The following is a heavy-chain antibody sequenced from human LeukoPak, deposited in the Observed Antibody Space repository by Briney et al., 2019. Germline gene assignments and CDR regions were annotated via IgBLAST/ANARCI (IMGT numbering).Heavy chain of an antibody. D-gene: IGHD6-19*01. CDR3: ARGSSSGWYLIPY. CDR1: GFTFSSYS. CDR2: ISSSSSYI. Sequence: PGGSLRLSRAASGFTFSSYSMNWVRQAPGKGLEWVSSISSSSSYIYYADSVKGRFTISRDNAKNSLYLQMNSLRAEDTAVYYCARGSSSGWYLIPYWGQGTLVTVSS. V-gene: IGHV3-21*01. J-gene: IGHJ4*02.